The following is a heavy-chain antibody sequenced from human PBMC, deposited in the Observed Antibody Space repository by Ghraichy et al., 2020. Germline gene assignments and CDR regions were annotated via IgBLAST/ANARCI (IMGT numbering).Heavy chain of an antibody. Sequence: GESLNISCAASGFTFSDYYMSWIRQAPGKGLEWVSYISSSGSTIYYADSVKGRFTISRDNAQNSLYLQMNSLRAEDTAVYYCAREPRSYYDSSGYPYYFDYWGQGTLVTVSS. V-gene: IGHV3-11*01. D-gene: IGHD3-22*01. CDR1: GFTFSDYY. J-gene: IGHJ4*02. CDR3: AREPRSYYDSSGYPYYFDY. CDR2: ISSSGSTI.